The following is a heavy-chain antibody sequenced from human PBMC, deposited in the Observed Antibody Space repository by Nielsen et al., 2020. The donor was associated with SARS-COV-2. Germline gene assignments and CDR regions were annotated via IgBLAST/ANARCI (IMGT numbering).Heavy chain of an antibody. Sequence: ASVKVSCKASGYTFTSYGISWVRQAPGQGLEWMGWISAYNGNTNYAQKLQGRVTMTTDTSTSTAYMELRSLRSDDTAVYYCARVGKGSSGYYYDYFDYWGQGTLVTVSS. CDR1: GYTFTSYG. V-gene: IGHV1-18*01. CDR2: ISAYNGNT. D-gene: IGHD3-22*01. J-gene: IGHJ4*02. CDR3: ARVGKGSSGYYYDYFDY.